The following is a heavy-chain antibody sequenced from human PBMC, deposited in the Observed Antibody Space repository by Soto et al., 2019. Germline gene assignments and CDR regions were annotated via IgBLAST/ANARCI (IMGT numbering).Heavy chain of an antibody. CDR3: ARDLAGGSPDY. CDR1: GFTLSRYS. V-gene: IGHV3-48*01. D-gene: IGHD2-15*01. J-gene: IGHJ4*02. CDR2: ISRSSSTI. Sequence: EVQLVESGGGLVQPGGSLRLSCVASGFTLSRYSMNWVRQAPGKGLEWVSYISRSSSTIYYADSVQGRFTTSRDNAENSLYLQMNSLRAEDTAVYYCARDLAGGSPDYWGQGTRVTVSS.